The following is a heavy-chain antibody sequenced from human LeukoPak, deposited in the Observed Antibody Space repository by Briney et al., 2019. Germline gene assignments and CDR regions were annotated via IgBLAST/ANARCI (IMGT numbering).Heavy chain of an antibody. CDR2: IIPIFGTA. CDR3: ARGPDCSSTSCYPPYYYGMDV. CDR1: GCTFSSYA. Sequence: SVKVSCKSSGCTFSSYAISWVRQAPGQGLEWMGGIIPIFGTANYAQKFQDRVTITADEATSTAYMELSSLRSEDTAVYYCARGPDCSSTSCYPPYYYGMDVWGKGTTVTVSS. V-gene: IGHV1-69*13. D-gene: IGHD2-2*01. J-gene: IGHJ6*04.